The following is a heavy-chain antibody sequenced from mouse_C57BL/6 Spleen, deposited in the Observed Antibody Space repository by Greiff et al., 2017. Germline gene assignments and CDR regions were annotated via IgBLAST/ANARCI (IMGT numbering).Heavy chain of an antibody. Sequence: VQLQQPGAELVKPGASVKMSCKASGYTFTSYWITWVKQRPGQGLEWIGDIYPGSGSTNYNEKFKSKATLTVDTSSSTAYMQLSSLTSEDSAVYYCAREGTTVVASYYFDYWGQGTTLTVSS. CDR2: IYPGSGST. D-gene: IGHD1-1*01. J-gene: IGHJ2*01. V-gene: IGHV1-55*01. CDR1: GYTFTSYW. CDR3: AREGTTVVASYYFDY.